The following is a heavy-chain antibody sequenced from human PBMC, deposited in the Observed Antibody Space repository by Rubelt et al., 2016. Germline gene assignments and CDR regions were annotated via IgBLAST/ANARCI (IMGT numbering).Heavy chain of an antibody. D-gene: IGHD1-1*01. CDR2: IKQDETER. Sequence: EAQLVESGGGLVQPGGSLRLACAASGFTFNAYWMSWVRQAPGKGLEWVANIKQDETERYYVDSVKGRFTISRDNAKSTLYLQMNSLRAEDTAVYYCARENTGRGGFDYWGQGTLVTVSS. CDR1: GFTFNAYW. CDR3: ARENTGRGGFDY. J-gene: IGHJ4*02. V-gene: IGHV3-7*01.